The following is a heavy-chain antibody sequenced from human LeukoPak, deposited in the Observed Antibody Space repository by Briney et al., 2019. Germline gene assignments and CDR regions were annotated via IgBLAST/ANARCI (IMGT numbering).Heavy chain of an antibody. CDR1: AFTFSNYV. CDR3: ANYCGADSCYSGFEF. Sequence: PGGSLLLSCAASAFTFSNYVMAWVRPAPGKGLEWVSSISDSGGSTFYAASVKGRFIVSRDNSKNMLYLQMSNLRAEDTAVYYCANYCGADSCYSGFEFWGRGTLITVSS. J-gene: IGHJ4*02. V-gene: IGHV3-23*01. CDR2: ISDSGGST. D-gene: IGHD2-15*01.